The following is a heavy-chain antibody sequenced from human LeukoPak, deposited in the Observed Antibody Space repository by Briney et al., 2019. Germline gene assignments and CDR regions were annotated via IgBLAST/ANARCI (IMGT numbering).Heavy chain of an antibody. CDR2: IIPISGTA. Sequence: SVKVSCTASGGTFSSYAISWVRQAPGQGLEWMGGIIPISGTANYAQKFQGRVTITADESTSTAYMELSSLRSEDTAVYYCARVTAAAGTHWGQGTLVTVSS. CDR1: GGTFSSYA. V-gene: IGHV1-69*13. D-gene: IGHD6-13*01. CDR3: ARVTAAAGTH. J-gene: IGHJ4*02.